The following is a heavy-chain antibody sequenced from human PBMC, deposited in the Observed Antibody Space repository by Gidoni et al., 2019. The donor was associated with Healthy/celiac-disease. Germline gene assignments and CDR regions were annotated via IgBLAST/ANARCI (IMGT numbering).Heavy chain of an antibody. CDR3: ARVALRYFDWSPSPAFDI. D-gene: IGHD3-9*01. V-gene: IGHV4-34*01. CDR1: GGSFSGYY. CDR2: INHSGST. Sequence: QVQLQQWGAGLLKPSETLSLTCAVYGGSFSGYYWSWIRQPPGKGLEWIGEINHSGSTNYNPSLKSRVTISVDTSKNQFSLKLSSVTAADTAVYYCARVALRYFDWSPSPAFDIWGQGTMVTVSS. J-gene: IGHJ3*02.